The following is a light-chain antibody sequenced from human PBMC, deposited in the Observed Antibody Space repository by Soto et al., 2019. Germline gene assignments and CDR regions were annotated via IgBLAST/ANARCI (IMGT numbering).Light chain of an antibody. Sequence: DIQMTQSPSTLSASVGDRVTITCRASQSLGRELAWYQQKPGKAPKVLIYDASSLKSGDPSRFSGSGSGTEFTLTISSLQPEDFATYYCQRYNAYLAFGAGTKVEIK. CDR2: DAS. CDR3: QRYNAYLA. J-gene: IGKJ1*01. V-gene: IGKV1-5*01. CDR1: QSLGRE.